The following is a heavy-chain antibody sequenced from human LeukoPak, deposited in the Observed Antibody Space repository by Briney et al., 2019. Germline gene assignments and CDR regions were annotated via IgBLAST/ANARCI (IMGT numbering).Heavy chain of an antibody. V-gene: IGHV4-39*01. CDR3: ARHDSSGYYVYFDY. CDR2: VHYSGTT. J-gene: IGHJ4*02. Sequence: SGTLSLTCTVSGGSVSSSTSYWDWIRQPPGKGLEWIGSVHYSGTTYYNLSLKTRVSMSVFTSKNQFSLKLSSVTAADTAVYYCARHDSSGYYVYFDYWGQGTLVTVSS. CDR1: GGSVSSSTSY. D-gene: IGHD3-22*01.